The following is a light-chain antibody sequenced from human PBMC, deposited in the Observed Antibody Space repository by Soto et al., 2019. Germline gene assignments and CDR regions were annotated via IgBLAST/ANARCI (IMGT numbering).Light chain of an antibody. J-gene: IGLJ2*01. CDR3: CSYACTFTFAHLV. CDR1: SSDVGGYNY. CDR2: DVS. V-gene: IGLV2-11*01. Sequence: QSVLTQPRSVSGSPGQSVTISCTGTSSDVGGYNYVSWYQQHPGKAPKLMIYDVSKRPSGVPDRFSGSKSGNSASLTISGLQAEDEAYYYCCSYACTFTFAHLVFGEGTKLTLL.